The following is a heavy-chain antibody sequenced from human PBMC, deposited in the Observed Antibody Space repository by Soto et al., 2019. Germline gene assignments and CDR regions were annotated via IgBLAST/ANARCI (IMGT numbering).Heavy chain of an antibody. Sequence: QVQLQESGPGLVKPSQTLSLTCTVSGGSISSGAYYWSWIRQHPGKGLEWIGYIYHSGSTYYNPSLESRVTRSVDTSRKQFSLKVSSVTAADTTVYYCARANYFDSSGPFDYWGPGTLVTVSS. CDR2: IYHSGST. CDR1: GGSISSGAYY. CDR3: ARANYFDSSGPFDY. D-gene: IGHD3-22*01. J-gene: IGHJ4*02. V-gene: IGHV4-31*03.